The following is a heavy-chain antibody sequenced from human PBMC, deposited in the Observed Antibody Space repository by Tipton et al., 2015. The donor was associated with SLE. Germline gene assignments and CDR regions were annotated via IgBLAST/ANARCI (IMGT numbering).Heavy chain of an antibody. CDR1: GFTFSNYG. J-gene: IGHJ5*01. V-gene: IGHV3-21*01. D-gene: IGHD3-10*01. CDR2: FSGTTSYI. Sequence: SLRLSCAASGFTFSNYGMSWVRQAPGKGLEWVASFSGTTSYIFYAHSVKGRFTISRDNAKNAMFLQMNSLTAEDTAAYYCVRGVFDFWGQGTMVTVSS. CDR3: VRGVFDF.